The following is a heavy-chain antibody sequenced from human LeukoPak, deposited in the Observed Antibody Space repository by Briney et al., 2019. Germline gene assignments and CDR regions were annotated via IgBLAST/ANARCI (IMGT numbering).Heavy chain of an antibody. CDR2: ISSSSSTI. CDR3: AKDRLVLTASTRTVHMGV. Sequence: GGSLRLSCAASGFTFSTYSMNWVRQAPGKGLEWVSYISSSSSTIYYADSVKGRFIISRDNAKNSLFLQMNSLRDEDTAVYYCAKDRLVLTASTRTVHMGVWGQGTTVTVSS. V-gene: IGHV3-48*02. CDR1: GFTFSTYS. D-gene: IGHD2-2*01. J-gene: IGHJ6*02.